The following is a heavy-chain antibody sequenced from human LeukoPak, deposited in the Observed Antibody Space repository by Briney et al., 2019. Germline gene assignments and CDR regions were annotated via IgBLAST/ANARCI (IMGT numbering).Heavy chain of an antibody. D-gene: IGHD1-26*01. Sequence: ASVKVSCKASGYSFTSYYMHWVRQAPGEGLEWMGLINPTGGSTGYAQKFQGRVTMTRDMSTSTDYMELSSLRSEDTAIYYCARDNSVGDNAWWFDPWGQGTLVTVSS. CDR3: ARDNSVGDNAWWFDP. V-gene: IGHV1-46*01. CDR2: INPTGGST. J-gene: IGHJ5*02. CDR1: GYSFTSYY.